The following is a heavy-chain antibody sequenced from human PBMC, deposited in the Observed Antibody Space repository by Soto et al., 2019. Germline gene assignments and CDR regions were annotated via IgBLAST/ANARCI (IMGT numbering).Heavy chain of an antibody. CDR1: GGSISSYY. V-gene: IGHV4-59*01. CDR2: IYYSGST. J-gene: IGHJ4*02. Sequence: SETLSLTCTVSGGSISSYYWGWIRQPPGKGLEWIGYIYYSGSTNYNPSLKSRVTISVDTSKNQFSLKLRSVTAADTAVYYCARLTTIITGAFDDWGLGTVVTVSS. D-gene: IGHD7-27*01. CDR3: ARLTTIITGAFDD.